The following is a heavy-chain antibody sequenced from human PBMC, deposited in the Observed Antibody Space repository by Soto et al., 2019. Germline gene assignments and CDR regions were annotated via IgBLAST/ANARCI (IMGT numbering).Heavy chain of an antibody. Sequence: SETLSLTCTVSGGSISSSSYYWGWIRQPPGKGLEWIGSIYYSGSTYYNPSLKSRVTISVDTSKNQFSLKLSSVTAADTAVYYCARHEAAVTGTTLGSPYYFDYWGQGTLVTVSS. J-gene: IGHJ4*02. CDR1: GGSISSSSYY. V-gene: IGHV4-39*01. CDR2: IYYSGST. CDR3: ARHEAAVTGTTLGSPYYFDY. D-gene: IGHD1-7*01.